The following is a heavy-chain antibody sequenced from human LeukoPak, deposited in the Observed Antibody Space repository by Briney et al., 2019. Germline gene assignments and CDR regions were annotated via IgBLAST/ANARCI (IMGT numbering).Heavy chain of an antibody. J-gene: IGHJ6*02. CDR2: MSPNSGNT. D-gene: IGHD4-11*01. Sequence: ASVKVSCKASGYTFTSYDINWMRQATGQGLEWMGWMSPNSGNTGYAQKFQGRVTMTRDTSTGTAYLELSSLRSEDSAVYYCAREGDYSTDDYYYGMDVWGQGTTVTVSS. CDR3: AREGDYSTDDYYYGMDV. V-gene: IGHV1-8*01. CDR1: GYTFTSYD.